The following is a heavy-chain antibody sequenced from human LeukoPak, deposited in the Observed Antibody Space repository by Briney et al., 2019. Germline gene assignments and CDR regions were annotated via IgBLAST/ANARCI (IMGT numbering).Heavy chain of an antibody. CDR1: GGSTSSHY. D-gene: IGHD3-22*01. CDR3: AREGYYDSSGYSYFDY. Sequence: SETLSLTCTVSGGSTSSHYWSWIRQPPGKGLEWIGYIYYSGSTNYNPSLKSRVTISVDTSKNQFSLKLSSVTAADTAVYYCAREGYYDSSGYSYFDYWGQGTLVTVSS. J-gene: IGHJ4*02. CDR2: IYYSGST. V-gene: IGHV4-59*11.